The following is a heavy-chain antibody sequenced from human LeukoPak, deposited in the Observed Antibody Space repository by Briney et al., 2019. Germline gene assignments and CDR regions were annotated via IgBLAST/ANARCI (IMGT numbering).Heavy chain of an antibody. J-gene: IGHJ4*02. Sequence: PSETLSLTCTVSGGSISSYYWSWIRQPPGKGLEWIGYIYYSGSTNYNPSLKSRVTISVDTSKNQFSLELGFFTGAGTGVYYCARSGECSGYYYPLFDYWGQGTLVTVSS. V-gene: IGHV4-59*01. CDR1: GGSISSYY. CDR3: ARSGECSGYYYPLFDY. D-gene: IGHD3-22*01. CDR2: IYYSGST.